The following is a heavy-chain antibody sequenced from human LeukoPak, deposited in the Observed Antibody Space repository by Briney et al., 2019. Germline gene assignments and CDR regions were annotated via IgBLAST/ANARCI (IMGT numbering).Heavy chain of an antibody. CDR1: GFTFSSYS. V-gene: IGHV3-48*01. Sequence: GGSLRLSCAASGFTFSSYSLNWVRQAPGKGLEWISYITRSSSARYYADSVKGRFTISRDNAKNSLYLQMNSLRAEETAVYYGATQWGLHPAFGGEETLVTVSS. J-gene: IGHJ4*02. CDR2: ITRSSSAR. CDR3: ATQWGLHPAF. D-gene: IGHD1-26*01.